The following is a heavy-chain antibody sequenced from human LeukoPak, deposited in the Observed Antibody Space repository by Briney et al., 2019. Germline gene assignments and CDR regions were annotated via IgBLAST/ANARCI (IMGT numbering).Heavy chain of an antibody. CDR3: ARDGVNSYGYGY. V-gene: IGHV3-21*01. CDR2: ISSSSSYI. D-gene: IGHD5-18*01. Sequence: GGSLRLSCTASGFDFSTYAMSWVRQAPGKGLEWVSSISSSSSYIYYADSVKGRFTISRDNAKNSLYLQMNSLRAEDTAVYYCARDGVNSYGYGYWGQGTLVTVSS. CDR1: GFDFSTYA. J-gene: IGHJ4*02.